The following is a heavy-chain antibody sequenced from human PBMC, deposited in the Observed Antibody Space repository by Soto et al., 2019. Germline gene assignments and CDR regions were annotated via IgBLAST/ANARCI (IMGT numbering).Heavy chain of an antibody. CDR1: GFTFSSYT. CDR3: VRHVGETYFDY. Sequence: PGGSLRLSCAASGFTFSSYTMHWVRQTPGKGLEWVGRIRSKANDYATAYAASVKGRFTISRDDSKNTAYLQMNSLKTEDTAVYYCVRHVGETYFDYWGQGTLVTVSS. J-gene: IGHJ4*02. D-gene: IGHD2-21*01. CDR2: IRSKANDYAT. V-gene: IGHV3-73*01.